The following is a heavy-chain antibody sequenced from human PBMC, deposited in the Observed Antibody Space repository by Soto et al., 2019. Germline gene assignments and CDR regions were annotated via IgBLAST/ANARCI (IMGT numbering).Heavy chain of an antibody. J-gene: IGHJ6*02. CDR2: ISGSGGST. D-gene: IGHD6-19*01. V-gene: IGHV3-23*01. CDR3: AKVMTPSPYSSGWSRADYYYGMDV. Sequence: PGGSLRLSCAASGFTFSSYAMSWVRQAPGKGLEWVSAISGSGGSTYYADSVKGRFTISRDNSKNTLYLQMNSLRAEDTAVYYCAKVMTPSPYSSGWSRADYYYGMDVWGQGTTVTVSS. CDR1: GFTFSSYA.